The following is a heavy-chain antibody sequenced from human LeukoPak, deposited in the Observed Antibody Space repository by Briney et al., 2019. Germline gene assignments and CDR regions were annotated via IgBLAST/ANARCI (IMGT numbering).Heavy chain of an antibody. CDR2: IYYSGST. Sequence: PSETLSPTCTVSGGSISSYYWSWIRQPPGKGLEWIGYIYYSGSTNYNPSLKSRVTISVDTSKNQFSLKLSSVTAADTAVYYCARDDYYYDSSGYYVSWFDPWGQGTLVTVSS. J-gene: IGHJ5*02. CDR3: ARDDYYYDSSGYYVSWFDP. V-gene: IGHV4-59*01. CDR1: GGSISSYY. D-gene: IGHD3-22*01.